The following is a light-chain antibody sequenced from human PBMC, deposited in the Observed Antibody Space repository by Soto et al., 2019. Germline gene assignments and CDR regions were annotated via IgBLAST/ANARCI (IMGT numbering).Light chain of an antibody. J-gene: IGLJ2*01. CDR2: EVT. Sequence: SALTQPPSASGSPGQSVTISCTGTSSDVGGYHYVSWYQQHPGKAPKLMIHEVTKRPSGVPDRFSGSKSGNTASLTVSGLQGEDEADYYCSSYAGSNNLVFGGGTQLTVL. CDR1: SSDVGGYHY. CDR3: SSYAGSNNLV. V-gene: IGLV2-8*01.